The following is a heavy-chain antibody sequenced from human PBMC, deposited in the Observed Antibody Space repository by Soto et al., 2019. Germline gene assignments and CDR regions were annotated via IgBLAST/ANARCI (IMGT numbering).Heavy chain of an antibody. D-gene: IGHD6-19*01. CDR3: ATAVAGTNYYYYGMDV. Sequence: QVQVVQSGAEVKKPGASVKVSCKASGYTFTGYYMHWVRQAPGQGLEWMGWINPNSGGTNYAQKFQGWVTMTRDTSISTAYMELSRLRSDDTAVYYCATAVAGTNYYYYGMDVWGQGTTVTVSS. J-gene: IGHJ6*02. CDR1: GYTFTGYY. CDR2: INPNSGGT. V-gene: IGHV1-2*04.